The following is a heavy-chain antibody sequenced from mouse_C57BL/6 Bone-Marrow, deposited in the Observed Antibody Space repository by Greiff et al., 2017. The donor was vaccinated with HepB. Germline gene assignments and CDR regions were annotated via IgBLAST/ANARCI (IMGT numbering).Heavy chain of an antibody. V-gene: IGHV1-52*01. Sequence: VQLQQPGAELVRPGSSVKLSCKASGYTFTSYGMHWVRQGPIQGLEWIGNINPSDSETHYNQKFKDKATLTVDKATSTTYMQLSRLTSEDSAVYLYAREGWDWDLDVWGTGTTVTVSS. CDR2: INPSDSET. J-gene: IGHJ1*03. D-gene: IGHD3-3*01. CDR3: AREGWDWDLDV. CDR1: GYTFTSYG.